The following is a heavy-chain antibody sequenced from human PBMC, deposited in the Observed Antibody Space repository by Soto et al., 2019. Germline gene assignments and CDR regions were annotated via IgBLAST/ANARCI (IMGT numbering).Heavy chain of an antibody. CDR2: INPSGGST. J-gene: IGHJ4*02. CDR1: GYTFTSYY. CDR3: ARGRPLNYYDSSGYLDYFDY. D-gene: IGHD3-22*01. Sequence: ASVKVSCKASGYTFTSYYMHWVRQAPGQGLEWMGIINPSGGSTSYAQKFQGRVTMTRDTSTSTVYMELSSLRSEDTAVYYCARGRPLNYYDSSGYLDYFDYWGQGTLVTVSS. V-gene: IGHV1-46*01.